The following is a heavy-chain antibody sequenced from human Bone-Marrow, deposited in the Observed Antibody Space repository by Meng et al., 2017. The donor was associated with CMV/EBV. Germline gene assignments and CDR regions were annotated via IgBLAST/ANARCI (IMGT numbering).Heavy chain of an antibody. Sequence: ASVKVSCKASGYTFTDYYMHWVRQAPGQGLEWMGWIKPSSGETSSAQKFQGRLTMTRITSISTVYMELTSLRSDDAAVYYCARGKITGASDYWGQGTLVTVSS. CDR2: IKPSSGET. D-gene: IGHD7-27*01. J-gene: IGHJ4*02. V-gene: IGHV1-2*02. CDR1: GYTFTDYY. CDR3: ARGKITGASDY.